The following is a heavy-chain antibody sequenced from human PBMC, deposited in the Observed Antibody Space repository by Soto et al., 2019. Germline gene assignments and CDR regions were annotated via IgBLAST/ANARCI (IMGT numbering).Heavy chain of an antibody. CDR1: GFTFSSYS. V-gene: IGHV3-21*01. D-gene: IGHD2-2*01. CDR2: ISSSSSYI. J-gene: IGHJ3*02. Sequence: GGSLRLSCAASGFTFSSYSMNWVRQAPGKGLEWVSSISSSSSYIYYADSVKGRFTISRDNAKNSLYLQMNSLRAEDTAVYYCARVGGGYQLLHAFDIWGQGTMVTVSS. CDR3: ARVGGGYQLLHAFDI.